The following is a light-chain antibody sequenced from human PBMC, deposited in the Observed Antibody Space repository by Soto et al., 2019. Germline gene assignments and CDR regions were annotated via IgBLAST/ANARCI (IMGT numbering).Light chain of an antibody. CDR1: QGIRND. CDR2: AAA. J-gene: IGKJ4*01. CDR3: LQHNSY. V-gene: IGKV1-17*01. Sequence: DIQMTQSPSSLSASVGDRVTISCRASQGIRNDLGWYQQEPGRAPKRLIYAAASLQNGVPSRFSGSASGTEIPLTNSSLQPEDFATYYCLQHNSYFGGGTKVEI.